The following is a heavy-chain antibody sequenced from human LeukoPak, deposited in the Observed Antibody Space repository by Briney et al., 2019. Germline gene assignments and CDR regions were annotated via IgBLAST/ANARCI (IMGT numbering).Heavy chain of an antibody. D-gene: IGHD2-15*01. CDR1: GGSISSGSYY. V-gene: IGHV4-61*02. CDR2: IYSSGST. CDR3: ARYCSGSSCYSWGYYFDY. J-gene: IGHJ4*02. Sequence: SETPSLTCTVSGGSISSGSYYWNWIRQPAGKGLEWIGRIYSSGSTNYNPSLKSRVTMSVDTSKNQFSLKLSSVTAADTAMYYCARYCSGSSCYSWGYYFDYWGQGTLVTVSS.